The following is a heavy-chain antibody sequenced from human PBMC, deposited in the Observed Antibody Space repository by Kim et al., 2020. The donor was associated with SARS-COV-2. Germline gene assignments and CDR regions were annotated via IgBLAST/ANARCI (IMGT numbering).Heavy chain of an antibody. Sequence: ASAKVSCKASGYTFTSYYMHWVRQAPGQGLEWMGIINPSGGSTSYAQKFQGRVTMTRDTSTSTVYMELSSLRSEDTAVYYCARVSPSVGEDYWGQGTLVTVSS. CDR3: ARVSPSVGEDY. D-gene: IGHD1-26*01. CDR2: INPSGGST. V-gene: IGHV1-46*01. J-gene: IGHJ4*02. CDR1: GYTFTSYY.